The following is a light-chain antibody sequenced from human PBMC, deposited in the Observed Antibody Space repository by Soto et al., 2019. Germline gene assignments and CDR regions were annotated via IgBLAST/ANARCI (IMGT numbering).Light chain of an antibody. V-gene: IGLV2-23*02. CDR2: VVT. Sequence: QSALTQSASVSGSPGQSITISCTGTSSDVGSYNVVSWYQNHPGKAPKLIIYVVTERPSGVSNRFSGSKSGNTAYLTISGLQAEDEADYYCSSYAGSDFVVFGGGTQLTVL. J-gene: IGLJ2*01. CDR1: SSDVGSYNV. CDR3: SSYAGSDFVV.